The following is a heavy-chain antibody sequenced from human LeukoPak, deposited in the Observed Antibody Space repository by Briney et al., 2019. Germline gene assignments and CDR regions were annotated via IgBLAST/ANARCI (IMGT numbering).Heavy chain of an antibody. CDR3: AKWGDYDILTGYYVSDF. D-gene: IGHD3-9*01. CDR1: GFIFRNYA. Sequence: PGGSLRLSCAASGFIFRNYAMSWVRQAPGKGLEWVSAITGSGDTTYYADSVKGRFTISRDNSKNTLYVEMNTQRAEDTAVYYCAKWGDYDILTGYYVSDFWGQGTLVTVSS. CDR2: ITGSGDTT. J-gene: IGHJ4*02. V-gene: IGHV3-23*01.